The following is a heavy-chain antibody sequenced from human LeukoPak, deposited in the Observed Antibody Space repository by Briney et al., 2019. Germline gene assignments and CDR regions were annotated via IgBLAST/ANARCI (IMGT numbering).Heavy chain of an antibody. Sequence: SGPTLVKPTQTLTLTCTFSGFSLSPSGEGVGWIRQPPGKALEWLARIYSGDDKRYSPSLQSRLTVAWGTSENQVVLTMTNMDPVDTATYYCAHRLHAYGEYDFWGQGILVTVSS. D-gene: IGHD2/OR15-2a*01. J-gene: IGHJ4*02. CDR2: IYSGDDK. CDR1: GFSLSPSGEG. V-gene: IGHV2-5*02. CDR3: AHRLHAYGEYDF.